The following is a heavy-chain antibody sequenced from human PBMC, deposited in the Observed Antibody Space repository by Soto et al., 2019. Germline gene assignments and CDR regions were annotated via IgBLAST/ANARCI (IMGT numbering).Heavy chain of an antibody. CDR3: ARDTGESRDGNSRD. CDR2: IIHIFGTA. D-gene: IGHD1-1*01. J-gene: IGHJ1*01. V-gene: IGHV1-69*12. CDR1: GGTFSSYD. Sequence: QVQLVQSGAEVKKPGSSVKVSCKASGGTFSSYDISWVRQAPGQGLEWMGGIIHIFGTANYAQKFQGRVMITADESTSTAYMELSSLRSEDTAVSYCARDTGESRDGNSRDWLQGTLVTVSS.